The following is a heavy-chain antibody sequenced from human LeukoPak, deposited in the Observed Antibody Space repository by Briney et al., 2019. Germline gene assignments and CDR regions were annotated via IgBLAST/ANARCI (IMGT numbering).Heavy chain of an antibody. CDR1: GFTFSTYE. V-gene: IGHV3-48*03. CDR3: ARVPDRSGYGGAFDI. CDR2: IGNSGNTI. Sequence: PGGSLRLSCAASGFTFSTYEMNWVRQAPGKGLEWVAYIGNSGNTIYYADSVKGRFTISRDNSKNMVYLQMNSLTAEDTAVYYCARVPDRSGYGGAFDIWGQGTMVTVSS. D-gene: IGHD3-22*01. J-gene: IGHJ3*02.